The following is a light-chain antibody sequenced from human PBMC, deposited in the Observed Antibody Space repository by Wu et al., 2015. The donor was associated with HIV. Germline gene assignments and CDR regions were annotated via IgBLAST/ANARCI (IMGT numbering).Light chain of an antibody. CDR2: DTS. CDR1: QSVRSNS. J-gene: IGKJ2*01. Sequence: DIVLTQSPGTLSLSPGERATLSCRASQSVRSNSLAWYQQRPGQAPRLLIYDTSTRATGIPDRFSASGSGTDFTLTIDRLEPEDFAVYYCQQYRSSPHTFGQGTELEIK. V-gene: IGKV3-20*01. CDR3: QQYRSSPHT.